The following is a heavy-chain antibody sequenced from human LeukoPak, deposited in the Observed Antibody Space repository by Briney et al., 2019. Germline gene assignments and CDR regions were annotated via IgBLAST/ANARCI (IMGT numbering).Heavy chain of an antibody. Sequence: SETLSLTCTVSAASISSYYWNWIRQSPGKGLEWIGYIYSSGSTNYNPSLRSRVTISVDTSKNQFSLKLSSVTAADTAVYYCARRWGGATSGFDYWGQGTLVTVSS. V-gene: IGHV4-59*08. CDR2: IYSSGST. CDR1: AASISSYY. J-gene: IGHJ4*02. CDR3: ARRWGGATSGFDY. D-gene: IGHD1-26*01.